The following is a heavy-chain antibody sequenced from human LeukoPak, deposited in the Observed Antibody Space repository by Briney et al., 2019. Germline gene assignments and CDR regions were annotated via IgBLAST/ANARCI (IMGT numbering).Heavy chain of an antibody. J-gene: IGHJ3*02. CDR1: GGTFSSYA. V-gene: IGHV1-69*06. D-gene: IGHD3-22*01. CDR2: IIPIFGTA. Sequence: ASVKVSCKASGGTFSSYAISWVRQAPGQGLEWMGGIIPIFGTANYAQKFQGRVTITADKSTSTAYMELSSLRSEDTAVYYCARPALGDSSGYVYTFDIWGQGTMVTVSS. CDR3: ARPALGDSSGYVYTFDI.